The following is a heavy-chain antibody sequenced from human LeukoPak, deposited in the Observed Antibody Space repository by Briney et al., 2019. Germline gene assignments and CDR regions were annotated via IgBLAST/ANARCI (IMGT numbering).Heavy chain of an antibody. CDR2: ITSSRYI. J-gene: IGHJ4*02. Sequence: GGSLRLSCAAPGFNFRSYSMNWVRQAPGKGLEWVSSITSSRYIYDADSVKGRFIISRDNAKNSLYLQMDSLRAEDTAVYYCARGGGYSYGTFFDYWGQGSLVTVSA. V-gene: IGHV3-21*01. CDR1: GFNFRSYS. D-gene: IGHD5-18*01. CDR3: ARGGGYSYGTFFDY.